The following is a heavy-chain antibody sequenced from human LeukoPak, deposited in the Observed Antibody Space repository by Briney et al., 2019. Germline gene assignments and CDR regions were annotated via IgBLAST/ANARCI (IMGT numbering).Heavy chain of an antibody. CDR1: GFTFSSYS. J-gene: IGHJ6*02. Sequence: GGSLRLSCAASGFTFSSYSMNWVRQAPGKGLEWVSPISSSGSYIYYADSVKGRCTISRDNAKNSLYLQMNSLRAEDTAAYYCARDNGPSAYLHYYGMDVWGQGTTVTVSS. CDR2: ISSSGSYI. D-gene: IGHD2-8*01. V-gene: IGHV3-21*01. CDR3: ARDNGPSAYLHYYGMDV.